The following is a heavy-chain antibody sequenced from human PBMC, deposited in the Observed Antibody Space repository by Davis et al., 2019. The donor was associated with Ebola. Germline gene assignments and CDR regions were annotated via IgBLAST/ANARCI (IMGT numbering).Heavy chain of an antibody. Sequence: GESLKISCAASGFTFSSYAMHWVRQAPGKGLEWVAVISYDGSNKYYADSVKGRFTISRDNSKNTLYLQMNSLRAEDTAVYYCARELHRYYYYYGMDVWGKGTTVTVSS. CDR3: ARELHRYYYYYGMDV. CDR2: ISYDGSNK. CDR1: GFTFSSYA. J-gene: IGHJ6*04. V-gene: IGHV3-30-3*01.